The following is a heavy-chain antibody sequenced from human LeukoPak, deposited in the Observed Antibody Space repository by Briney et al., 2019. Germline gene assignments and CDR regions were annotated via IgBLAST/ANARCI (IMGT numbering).Heavy chain of an antibody. CDR1: GGSISSSSYY. D-gene: IGHD3-22*01. CDR2: IYYSGST. Sequence: SETLSLTCTVSGGSISSSSYYWGWIRQPPGKGLEWIGSIYYSGSTYYNPSLKSRVTISVDTSKNQFSLKLSSVTAADAAVYYCARLLHDSRGYYYFDCWGPGTLVTVSS. V-gene: IGHV4-39*01. J-gene: IGHJ4*02. CDR3: ARLLHDSRGYYYFDC.